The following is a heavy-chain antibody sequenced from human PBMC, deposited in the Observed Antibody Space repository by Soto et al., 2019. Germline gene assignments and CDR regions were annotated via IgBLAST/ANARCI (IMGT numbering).Heavy chain of an antibody. CDR3: ARVISCPEAGFDP. CDR1: GNTFTNFG. CDR2: ISAYTDDP. V-gene: IGHV1-18*01. Sequence: ASVKVSCKASGNTFTNFGVPWVRQAPGQGLEWMGWISAYTDDPNYAQKFQGRVTMTIDTSTSTAYLDLRSLTSDDTAVYYCARVISCPEAGFDPWGQGTLVTVSS. J-gene: IGHJ5*02. D-gene: IGHD2-2*01.